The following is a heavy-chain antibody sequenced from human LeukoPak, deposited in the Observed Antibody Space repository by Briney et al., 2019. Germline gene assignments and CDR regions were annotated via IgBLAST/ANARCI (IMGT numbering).Heavy chain of an antibody. J-gene: IGHJ4*02. Sequence: EASVKVSCKASGYTFTSYGISWVRQAPGQGLEWMGGIIPIFGTANYAQKFQGRVTITADESTSTAYMELSSLRSEDTAVYYCARSLTYYDSSGYLGPRWRVFDYWGQGTLVTVSS. CDR2: IIPIFGTA. CDR3: ARSLTYYDSSGYLGPRWRVFDY. V-gene: IGHV1-69*13. CDR1: GYTFTSYG. D-gene: IGHD3-22*01.